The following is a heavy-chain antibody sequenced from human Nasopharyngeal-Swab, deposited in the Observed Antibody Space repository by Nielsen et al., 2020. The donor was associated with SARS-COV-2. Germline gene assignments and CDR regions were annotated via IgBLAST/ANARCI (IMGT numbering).Heavy chain of an antibody. J-gene: IGHJ4*02. D-gene: IGHD3-10*01. CDR1: GFTFSSYA. CDR2: ISYDGSNK. Sequence: GESLKISCAASGFTFSSYAMHWVRQAPGKGLEWVAVISYDGSNKYYADSVKGRFTISRDNSKNTLYLQMNSLRAEDTAVYYCARSLIVLLWFGELDYWGQGTLVTVSS. CDR3: ARSLIVLLWFGELDY. V-gene: IGHV3-30-3*01.